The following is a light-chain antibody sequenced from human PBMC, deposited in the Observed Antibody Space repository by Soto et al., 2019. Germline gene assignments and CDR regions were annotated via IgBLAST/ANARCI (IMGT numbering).Light chain of an antibody. CDR3: ATWDDSLNGFHV. Sequence: QSVLTQPPSASGTPEQGVTISCSGSTSNIGSNYVYWYQQLPGTAPKLLIYRNNQRPSGVPDRFSGSKSGTSASLAISGLRSDDEADYFCATWDDSLNGFHVFGTGTKVTVL. J-gene: IGLJ1*01. V-gene: IGLV1-47*01. CDR1: TSNIGSNY. CDR2: RNN.